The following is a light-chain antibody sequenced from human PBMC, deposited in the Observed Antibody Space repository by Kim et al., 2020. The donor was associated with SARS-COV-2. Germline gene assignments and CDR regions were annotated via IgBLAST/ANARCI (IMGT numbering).Light chain of an antibody. CDR1: QSVSSSY. V-gene: IGKV3D-20*02. J-gene: IGKJ1*01. Sequence: EIVLTQSPGTLSLSPGERATLSCRASQSVSSSYLAWYQQKPGQPPRLLIYGASSRAAGIPSSFSGSGSGTVFTLTISRLEPEDLAVYCWQQGSNSPRTFGQGTKVDIK. CDR2: GAS. CDR3: QQGSNSPRT.